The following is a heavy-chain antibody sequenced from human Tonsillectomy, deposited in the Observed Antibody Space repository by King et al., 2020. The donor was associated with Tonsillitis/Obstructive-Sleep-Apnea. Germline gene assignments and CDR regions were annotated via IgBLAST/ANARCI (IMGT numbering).Heavy chain of an antibody. D-gene: IGHD2-15*01. V-gene: IGHV3-11*06. CDR1: GFTFSDYY. CDR3: ARWSGGSLYYFDY. J-gene: IGHJ4*02. CDR2: ISSSSSYT. Sequence: VQLVESGGGLVKPGGSLRLSCAASGFTFSDYYMSWIRQAPGKGLVWVSYISSSSSYTNYADSVKGRFTISRDNAKNSLYLQMNSLRAEDTAVYYCARWSGGSLYYFDYWGQGTLVTVSS.